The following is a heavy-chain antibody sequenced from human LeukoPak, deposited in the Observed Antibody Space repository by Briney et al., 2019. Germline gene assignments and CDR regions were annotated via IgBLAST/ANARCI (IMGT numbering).Heavy chain of an antibody. V-gene: IGHV1-2*02. CDR3: ARASYYDFNRMTFDI. CDR2: INPNSGGT. Sequence: ASVKVSCKASRYTFTGYYMHWVRQAPGQGLEWMGWINPNSGGTNYAQKFQGRVTMTRDTSISTAYMELSRLRSDDTAVYYCARASYYDFNRMTFDIWGQGTMVTVSS. CDR1: RYTFTGYY. J-gene: IGHJ3*02. D-gene: IGHD3-3*01.